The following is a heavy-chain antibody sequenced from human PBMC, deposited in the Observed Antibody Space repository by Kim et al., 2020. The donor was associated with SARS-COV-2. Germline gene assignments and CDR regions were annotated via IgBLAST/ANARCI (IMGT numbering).Heavy chain of an antibody. CDR1: GYTLTELS. D-gene: IGHD3-10*01. V-gene: IGHV1-24*01. J-gene: IGHJ4*02. Sequence: ASVKVSCKVSGYTLTELSMHWVRQAPGKGLEWMGGFDPEDGETIYAQKFQGRVTMTEDTSTDTAYMELSSLRSEDTAVYYCATFNNYYGSGSYPYGLRYFDYWGQGTLVTVSS. CDR3: ATFNNYYGSGSYPYGLRYFDY. CDR2: FDPEDGET.